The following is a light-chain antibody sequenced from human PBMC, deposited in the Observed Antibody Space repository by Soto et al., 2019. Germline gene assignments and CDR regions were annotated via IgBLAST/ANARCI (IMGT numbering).Light chain of an antibody. CDR2: FVS. Sequence: QSALTQPRSVSGSPGQSVTISCTGTSSDVGGHNYVSWYQQYPGKAPRLLLSFVSKRPSGVPDRFSGSKSGNTASLTISGLQAEDEADYYCCSYAGSYTYVFGTGTKVTVL. J-gene: IGLJ1*01. CDR1: SSDVGGHNY. V-gene: IGLV2-11*01. CDR3: CSYAGSYTYV.